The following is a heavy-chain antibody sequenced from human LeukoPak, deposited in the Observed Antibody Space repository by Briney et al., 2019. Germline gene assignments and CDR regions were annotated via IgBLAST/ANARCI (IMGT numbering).Heavy chain of an antibody. J-gene: IGHJ6*02. Sequence: NPGGSLRLSCAASGFTFSSDSMNWVRQAPGKGLEWVSSISSSTTYINYADSVKGRFTISRDNAKNSLYLQMNSLTAEDTAVYYCARDRCSGGSCYSDYYYYYGMDVWGQGTTVTVSS. D-gene: IGHD2-15*01. V-gene: IGHV3-21*06. CDR2: ISSSTTYI. CDR1: GFTFSSDS. CDR3: ARDRCSGGSCYSDYYYYYGMDV.